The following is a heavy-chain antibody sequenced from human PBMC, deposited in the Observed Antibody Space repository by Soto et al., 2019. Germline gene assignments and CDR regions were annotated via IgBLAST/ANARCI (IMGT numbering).Heavy chain of an antibody. D-gene: IGHD4-4*01. CDR1: GFTFSSYS. J-gene: IGHJ6*03. CDR3: ARAPAHYSNYYYYYYMDV. Sequence: GGSLRLSCAASGFTFSSYSMNWVRQAPGKGLKWVSYISSSSSTIYYADSVKGRFTISRDNAKNSLYLQMNSLRAEDTAVYYCARAPAHYSNYYYYYYMDVWGKGTTVTVSS. CDR2: ISSSSSTI. V-gene: IGHV3-48*01.